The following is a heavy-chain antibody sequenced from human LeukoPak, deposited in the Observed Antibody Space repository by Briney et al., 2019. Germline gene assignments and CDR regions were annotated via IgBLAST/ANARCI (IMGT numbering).Heavy chain of an antibody. CDR1: GFTFSSYS. J-gene: IGHJ6*02. CDR2: ISSSSTI. D-gene: IGHD3-3*01. Sequence: PGGSLRLSCAASGFTFSSYSMNWVRQAPGKGLEWVSYISSSSTIYYADSVKGRFTISRDNAKNSLYLQMNSLRDEDTAVYYCARDTYYDFWSGYYTRYYYGMDVWGQGTTVTVSS. CDR3: ARDTYYDFWSGYYTRYYYGMDV. V-gene: IGHV3-48*02.